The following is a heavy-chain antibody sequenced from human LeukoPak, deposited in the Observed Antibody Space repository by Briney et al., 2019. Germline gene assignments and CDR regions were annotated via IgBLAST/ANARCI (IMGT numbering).Heavy chain of an antibody. J-gene: IGHJ4*02. CDR3: ARAPIAAARGYYFDY. V-gene: IGHV3-30-3*01. D-gene: IGHD6-13*01. CDR1: GFTFTSYA. CDR2: ISYDGSNK. Sequence: GGSLRLSCAASGFTFTSYAMHWVRQAPGKGLEWVAVISYDGSNKYYADSVKGRFTISRDNSKNTLYLQMNSLRAEDTAVYYCARAPIAAARGYYFDYWGQGTLVTVSS.